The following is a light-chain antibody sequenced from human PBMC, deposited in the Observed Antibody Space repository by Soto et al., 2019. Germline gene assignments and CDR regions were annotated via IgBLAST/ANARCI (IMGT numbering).Light chain of an antibody. CDR2: AAS. CDR1: QSISSY. V-gene: IGKV1-39*01. Sequence: DIQMTQSPSSLSASVGDRVTITCRASQSISSYLNWYQHKPGKAPKLLIYAASSLHSGVPSRFSGSGSGTDSTLTISSLQPEDFATYYCQQSYSTPRTFGQGTKVEIK. J-gene: IGKJ1*01. CDR3: QQSYSTPRT.